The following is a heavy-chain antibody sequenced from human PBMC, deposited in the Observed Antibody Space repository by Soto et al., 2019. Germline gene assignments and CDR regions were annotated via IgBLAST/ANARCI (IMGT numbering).Heavy chain of an antibody. CDR1: GGSISSGGYS. CDR3: ARGPWNDDMGHFDP. CDR2: IYHRGST. D-gene: IGHD1-1*01. Sequence: QLQLQESGAGLVKPSQTLSLTCAVSGGSISSGGYSWSWIRQPPGKGLEWIGYIYHRGSTYYNPSLKSRVTISVDRSKNQFSLKLSSVTAADTAVYYCARGPWNDDMGHFDPWGQGTLVTVSS. V-gene: IGHV4-30-2*01. J-gene: IGHJ5*02.